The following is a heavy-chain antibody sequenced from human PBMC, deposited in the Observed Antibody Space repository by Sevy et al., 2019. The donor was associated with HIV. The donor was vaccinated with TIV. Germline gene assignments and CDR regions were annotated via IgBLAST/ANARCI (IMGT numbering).Heavy chain of an antibody. J-gene: IGHJ4*02. D-gene: IGHD6-13*01. CDR2: ISYDGDSK. Sequence: GGSLRLSCAASGFTFSSHWMSWVRQAPGKGLEWVALISYDGDSKNYADSVKGRFTISRDNSKNTVYLHMNSLRSEDTAVYYCAKESVSWYLDFWGQGTLVTVSS. CDR3: AKESVSWYLDF. CDR1: GFTFSSHW. V-gene: IGHV3-30*18.